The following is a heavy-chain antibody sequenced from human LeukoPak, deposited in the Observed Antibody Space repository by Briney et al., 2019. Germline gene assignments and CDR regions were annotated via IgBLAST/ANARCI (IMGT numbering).Heavy chain of an antibody. Sequence: PGGSLRLPCAASGFTFSSYGMYWVRQAPGKGLEWVAVISYHGSNKYYADSVKGRFTISRDNSKNTLYLQMNSLRGEDTAVYYCAKGRDSWSNKIEYWGQGTLVTVSS. CDR1: GFTFSSYG. J-gene: IGHJ4*02. V-gene: IGHV3-30*18. CDR3: AKGRDSWSNKIEY. D-gene: IGHD3-3*01. CDR2: ISYHGSNK.